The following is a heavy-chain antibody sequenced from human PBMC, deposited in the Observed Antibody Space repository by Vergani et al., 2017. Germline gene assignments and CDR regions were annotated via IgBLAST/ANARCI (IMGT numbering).Heavy chain of an antibody. CDR3: ARDNPDYYDSSAPNGIDL. D-gene: IGHD3-22*01. J-gene: IGHJ2*01. Sequence: QVQLQESGPGLVKPSETLSLTCTVSGCSISSYYWSWIRQPPGKGLEWIGYIYYSGSTNYNPSLKSRVTISVDTSKNQFSLKLSPVTAADTAVFYCARDNPDYYDSSAPNGIDLWGRGTLVTVSS. V-gene: IGHV4-59*01. CDR2: IYYSGST. CDR1: GCSISSYY.